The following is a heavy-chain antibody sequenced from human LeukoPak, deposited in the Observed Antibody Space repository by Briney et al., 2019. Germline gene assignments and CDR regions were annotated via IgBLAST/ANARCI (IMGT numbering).Heavy chain of an antibody. J-gene: IGHJ6*03. CDR2: ISAYNGNT. CDR1: GYTFTSYG. Sequence: ASVKVSCKASGYTFTSYGISWVRQAPGQGFEWMGWISAYNGNTNYAQKLQGRVTMTTDTSTSTAYMELRSLRSDDTAVYYCARDLKRFLEWLLPDYYYYYMDVWGKGTTVTVSS. D-gene: IGHD3-3*01. V-gene: IGHV1-18*01. CDR3: ARDLKRFLEWLLPDYYYYYMDV.